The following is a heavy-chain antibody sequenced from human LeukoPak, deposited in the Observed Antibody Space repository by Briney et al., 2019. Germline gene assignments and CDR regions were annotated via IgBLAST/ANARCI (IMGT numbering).Heavy chain of an antibody. D-gene: IGHD2-2*01. V-gene: IGHV1-2*02. CDR3: ARPPEYCSSTSCYLDFDY. CDR2: INPNSGGT. CDR1: GYTFTGYY. Sequence: ASVKVSCKASGYTFTGYYMHWVRQAPGQGLEWMGWINPNSGGTNYAQTFQGRVTMTRDTSISTAYMELSRLRSDDTAVYYCARPPEYCSSTSCYLDFDYWGQGTLVTVSS. J-gene: IGHJ4*02.